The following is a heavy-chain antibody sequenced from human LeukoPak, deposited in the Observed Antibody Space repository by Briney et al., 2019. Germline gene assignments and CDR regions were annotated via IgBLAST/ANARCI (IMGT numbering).Heavy chain of an antibody. J-gene: IGHJ4*02. CDR3: AKDHSISIAVAYFDY. V-gene: IGHV3-53*01. D-gene: IGHD6-19*01. CDR1: GFTVSSNY. Sequence: GGSLRLSCAASGFTVSSNYMSWVRQAPGKGLEWVSVIYSGGSTYYADSVKGRFTISRDNSKNTLYLQMNSLRAEDTAVYYCAKDHSISIAVAYFDYWGQGTLVTVSS. CDR2: IYSGGST.